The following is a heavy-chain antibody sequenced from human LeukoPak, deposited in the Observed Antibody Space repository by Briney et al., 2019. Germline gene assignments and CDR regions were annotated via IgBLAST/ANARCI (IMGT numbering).Heavy chain of an antibody. J-gene: IGHJ6*02. CDR3: ARDYYYGSGAYAMDV. Sequence: TSETLSLTCTVSGGSISSGSFYWSWIQQPAGKGLEWIGRIYTSGSTNYNPSLKSRVTISVDTSKNQFSLKLSSVTAADTAVYYCARDYYYGSGAYAMDVWGQGTTVTVSS. CDR1: GGSISSGSFY. CDR2: IYTSGST. D-gene: IGHD3-10*01. V-gene: IGHV4-61*02.